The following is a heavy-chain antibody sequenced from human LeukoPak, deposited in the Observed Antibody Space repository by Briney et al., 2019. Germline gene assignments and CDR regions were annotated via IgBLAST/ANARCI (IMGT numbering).Heavy chain of an antibody. CDR1: GFTFSSYW. CDR2: IKQDGSEK. D-gene: IGHD6-13*01. V-gene: IGHV3-7*03. CDR3: ARVGVEQQLEEYYFDY. J-gene: IGHJ4*02. Sequence: GGSLRLSCAASGFTFSSYWMSWVRQAAGKGLEWVANIKQDGSEKYYVDSVKGRFTISRDNAKNSLYLQMNSLGAEDTAVYYCARVGVEQQLEEYYFDYWGQGTLVTVSS.